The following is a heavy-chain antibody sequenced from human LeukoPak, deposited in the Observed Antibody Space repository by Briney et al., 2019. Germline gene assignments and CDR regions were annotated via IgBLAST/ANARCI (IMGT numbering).Heavy chain of an antibody. J-gene: IGHJ4*02. CDR3: ARVVELRYFDWLPDY. CDR1: GGTFSSYA. V-gene: IGHV1-69*04. CDR2: IIPILGIA. D-gene: IGHD3-9*01. Sequence: GASVKVSCKASGGTFSSYAISWVRQAPGQGLEWMGRIIPILGIANYAQKFQGRVTITADKSTSTAYMERSSLRSEDTAVYYCARVVELRYFDWLPDYWGQGTLVTVSS.